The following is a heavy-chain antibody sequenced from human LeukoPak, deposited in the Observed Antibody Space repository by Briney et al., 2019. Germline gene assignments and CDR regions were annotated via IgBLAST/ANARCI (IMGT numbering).Heavy chain of an antibody. Sequence: PGGSLRLSRAASRFTFSSYEMNWVREAPGKGLGWVSYISSSGSTIYYAASVRGRFSISRDNAKNSPYLQMNSLRAEDTAVYYCARAWWGEGHFDSWGQGTLVTVSS. D-gene: IGHD2-8*02. CDR1: RFTFSSYE. J-gene: IGHJ4*02. CDR3: ARAWWGEGHFDS. V-gene: IGHV3-48*03. CDR2: ISSSGSTI.